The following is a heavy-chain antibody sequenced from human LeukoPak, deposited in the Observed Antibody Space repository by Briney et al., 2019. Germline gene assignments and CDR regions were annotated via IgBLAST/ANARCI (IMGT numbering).Heavy chain of an antibody. CDR3: ARDSYCSGGSSYSMPLNWFDP. J-gene: IGHJ5*02. CDR2: ISSSSSTI. Sequence: GGSLRLSCAASGFTFSSYSMNWVRQAPGKGLEWVSYISSSSSTIYYADSAKGRFTISRDNAKNSLYLQMNSLRAEDTAVYYCARDSYCSGGSSYSMPLNWFDPWGQGTLVTVSS. CDR1: GFTFSSYS. V-gene: IGHV3-48*01. D-gene: IGHD2-15*01.